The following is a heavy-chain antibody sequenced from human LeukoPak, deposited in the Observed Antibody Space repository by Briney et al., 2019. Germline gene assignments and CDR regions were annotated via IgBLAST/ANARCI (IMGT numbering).Heavy chain of an antibody. D-gene: IGHD2-2*01. CDR1: GFTFSSYS. CDR3: AKGHTSYWLKDAFDI. CDR2: ISSSSSYI. Sequence: GGSLRLSCAASGFTFSSYSMNWVRQAPGKGLEWVSSISSSSSYIYYADSVKGRFTISRDNAKNSLYLQMNSLRAEDTAVYYCAKGHTSYWLKDAFDIWGQGTMVTVSS. V-gene: IGHV3-21*04. J-gene: IGHJ3*02.